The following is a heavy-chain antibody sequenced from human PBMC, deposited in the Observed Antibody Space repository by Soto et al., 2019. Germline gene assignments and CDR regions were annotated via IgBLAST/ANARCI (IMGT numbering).Heavy chain of an antibody. J-gene: IGHJ4*02. Sequence: PGGSLSLSCAASGFTFSGYSMNWVRQAPGKGLEWVSYISRSSSTIYYADSVKGRFTISRDNAKNSLYLQMNSLRAEDTAVYYCARDLRGGSYPSFDYWGQGTLVTVSS. D-gene: IGHD1-26*01. CDR3: ARDLRGGSYPSFDY. CDR2: ISRSSSTI. CDR1: GFTFSGYS. V-gene: IGHV3-48*01.